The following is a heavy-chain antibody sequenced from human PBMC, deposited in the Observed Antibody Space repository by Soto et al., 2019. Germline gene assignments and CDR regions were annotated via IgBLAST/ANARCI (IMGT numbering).Heavy chain of an antibody. CDR2: FIPVYRTL. J-gene: IGHJ4*02. CDR3: ARGVFWFGYLPVDS. D-gene: IGHD3-3*01. Sequence: GASVKVSYKASGGSFGNSAINWVRQTPGQGLEWLGGFIPVYRTLNYAQKFQGRVTITADGSTGTAYMTLSSLASDDTAVYVCARGVFWFGYLPVDSGGQGPGVTV. CDR1: GGSFGNSA. V-gene: IGHV1-69*13.